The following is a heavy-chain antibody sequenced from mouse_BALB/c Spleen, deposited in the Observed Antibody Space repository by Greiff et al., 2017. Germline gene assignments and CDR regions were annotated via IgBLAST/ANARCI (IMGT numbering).Heavy chain of an antibody. D-gene: IGHD2-10*02. CDR3: ARGRSMAMDD. CDR2: INPYNGDT. Sequence: VQLQQSGPELVKPGASVKISCKASGYSFPGYFMNWVMQSHGKSLEWIGRINPYNGDTFYNQKFKGQATLTVDKSSSPAHMELRSLASEDSAVYYCARGRSMAMDDWGQGTSVTVSS. V-gene: IGHV1-20*02. CDR1: GYSFPGYF. J-gene: IGHJ4*01.